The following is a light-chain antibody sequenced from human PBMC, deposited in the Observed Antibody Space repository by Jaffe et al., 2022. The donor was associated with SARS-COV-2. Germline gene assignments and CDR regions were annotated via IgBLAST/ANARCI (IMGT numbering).Light chain of an antibody. V-gene: IGLV3-19*01. CDR1: SLRSYY. CDR2: DKN. CDR3: ISRDSSGNNSP. J-gene: IGLJ2*01. Sequence: SSELSQDPAVSVALGQTVRITCQGDSLRSYYASWYQQKPGQAPVLVISDKNNRPSGISDRFSGSSSGNTASLTITGAQADDEADYYCISRDSSGNNSPFGGGTKLTVL.